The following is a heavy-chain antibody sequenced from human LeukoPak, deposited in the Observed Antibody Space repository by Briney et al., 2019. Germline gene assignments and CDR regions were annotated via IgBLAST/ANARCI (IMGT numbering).Heavy chain of an antibody. CDR2: INHSGST. D-gene: IGHD5-24*01. CDR3: ARLIRRWLQSYCYYFDY. CDR1: GGSFSGYY. V-gene: IGHV4-34*01. Sequence: SETLSLTCAVYGGSFSGYYWSWIRQPPGKGLEWIGEINHSGSTNYNPSLKSRVTISVDTSKNQFSLKLSSVTAADTAVYYCARLIRRWLQSYCYYFDYWGQGTLVTVSS. J-gene: IGHJ4*02.